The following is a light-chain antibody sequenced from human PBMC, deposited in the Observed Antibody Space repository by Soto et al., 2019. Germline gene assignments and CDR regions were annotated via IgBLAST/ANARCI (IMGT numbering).Light chain of an antibody. Sequence: AIQLTQSPSSLSAPVGDRVTITCRASQGISSALAWYQQQPGKAPKLLIYDASDLESGVPSRFSGSGSGTDFTLTISSLQPEDVATYYCQQFDSYPWTFGQGSKVEIK. CDR2: DAS. CDR1: QGISSA. J-gene: IGKJ1*01. V-gene: IGKV1-13*02. CDR3: QQFDSYPWT.